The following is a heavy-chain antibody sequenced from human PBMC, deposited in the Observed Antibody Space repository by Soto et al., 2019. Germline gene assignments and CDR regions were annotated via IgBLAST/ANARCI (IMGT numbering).Heavy chain of an antibody. V-gene: IGHV4-61*08. CDR2: IYHSGST. J-gene: IGHJ4*02. D-gene: IGHD3-10*01. CDR1: GGSISSGGYY. Sequence: SETLSLTCTVSGGSISSGGYYWTWVRQPPGTGLEWIGYIYHSGSTNYNPSLKSRVTISVDTSKNQFSLKLSSVTAADTAVYYCARTVLAHFDYWGQGTLVTVS. CDR3: ARTVLAHFDY.